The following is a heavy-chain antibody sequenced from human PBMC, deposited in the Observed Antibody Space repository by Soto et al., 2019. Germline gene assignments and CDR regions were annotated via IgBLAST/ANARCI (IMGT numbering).Heavy chain of an antibody. J-gene: IGHJ3*02. V-gene: IGHV4-4*02. CDR1: SGSISSGNW. CDR2: IHHSGSP. D-gene: IGHD6-13*01. CDR3: ARRQEEDAGTRAFYT. Sequence: QVQLQESGPGLVKPSGTLSLTCAVSSGSISSGNWWSWVRQFPGKWLEWIGEIHHSGSPNYNPSLKDRDIISLDNSKNQYPFSLNLSSVTSADTAVYYSARRQEEDAGTRAFYTLRQGTIVAFAS.